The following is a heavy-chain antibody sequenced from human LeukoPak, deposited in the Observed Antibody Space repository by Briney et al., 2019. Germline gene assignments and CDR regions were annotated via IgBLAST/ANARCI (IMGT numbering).Heavy chain of an antibody. CDR2: ISWNSGTI. CDR1: GFTFDDYA. CDR3: AKDGN. V-gene: IGHV3-9*01. Sequence: GGSLRLSCAASGFTFDDYAMHWVRQAPGKGLEWVSGISWNSGTIGYADSVKGRFTISRDNAKNSPYLQMNSLRAEDTALYYCAKDGNWGQGTLDTVSS. J-gene: IGHJ4*02.